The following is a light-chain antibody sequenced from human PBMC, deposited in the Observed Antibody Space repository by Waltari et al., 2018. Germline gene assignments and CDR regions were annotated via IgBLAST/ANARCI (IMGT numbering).Light chain of an antibody. V-gene: IGKV3-15*01. CDR2: GAS. J-gene: IGKJ2*01. CDR3: QHYNDWYT. Sequence: EIVMTQSPATLSVSPGDRATLSCRAPQSVSTNLAWYQQKPGQAPGLLIYGASTRATGIPDRISGSGSGTEFTLTISSLQSEDFAVYYCQHYNDWYTFGQGTKLEI. CDR1: QSVSTN.